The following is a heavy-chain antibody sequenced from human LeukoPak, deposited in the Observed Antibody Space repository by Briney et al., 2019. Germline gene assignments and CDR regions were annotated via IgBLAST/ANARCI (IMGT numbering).Heavy chain of an antibody. CDR1: GGSFSGYY. Sequence: SSETLSLTCAVYGGSFSGYYWSWIRQPPGKGLEWIGEINHSGSTNYNPSLKSRVTISVDTSKNQFSLKLSSVTAADTAVYYCARDRGDSSGYPFDYWGQGTLVTVSS. V-gene: IGHV4-34*01. J-gene: IGHJ4*02. CDR3: ARDRGDSSGYPFDY. CDR2: INHSGST. D-gene: IGHD3-22*01.